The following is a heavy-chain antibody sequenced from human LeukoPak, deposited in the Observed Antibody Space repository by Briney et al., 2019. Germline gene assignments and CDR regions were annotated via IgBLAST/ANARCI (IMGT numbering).Heavy chain of an antibody. D-gene: IGHD6-13*01. V-gene: IGHV3-23*01. J-gene: IGHJ3*02. CDR3: AKDSSSWGAFDI. Sequence: SMRLSWPAAGFTSSSYAMSWVRPPPRKWLEWVSAISASGAHTYYASSGKGPFTISRDTSKHPLYLQMDSLRAKRPCVNLWAKDSSSWGAFDIWGQGTMVSVCS. CDR2: ISASGAHT. CDR1: GFTSSSYA.